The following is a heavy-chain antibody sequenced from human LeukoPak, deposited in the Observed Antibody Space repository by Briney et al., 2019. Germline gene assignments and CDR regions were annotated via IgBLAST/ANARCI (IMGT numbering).Heavy chain of an antibody. CDR1: GGSISSSSYY. D-gene: IGHD1-14*01. Sequence: SETLSLTCTVSGGSISSSSYYWGWIRQPPGKGLKWIGSIYYSGSTYYNPSLKSRVTISVDTSKNQFSLKLSSVAAADTAVYYCARSGLSVYYYYYMDVWGKGTTVTVSS. J-gene: IGHJ6*03. CDR3: ARSGLSVYYYYYMDV. V-gene: IGHV4-39*01. CDR2: IYYSGST.